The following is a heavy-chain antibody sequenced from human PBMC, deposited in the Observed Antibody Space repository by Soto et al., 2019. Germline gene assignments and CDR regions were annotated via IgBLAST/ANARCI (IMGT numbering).Heavy chain of an antibody. CDR1: GYTFTGYY. D-gene: IGHD6-19*01. J-gene: IGHJ4*02. CDR2: ISPKSGGT. CDR3: ATFMTVTGPGWGRASEY. Sequence: GASVKVSCKASGYTFTGYYMHWVRQAPGQGFEWMGRISPKSGGTNYAQKFQGRVTMTWDTSLNTAYMELSSLMFEDTAVYYCATFMTVTGPGWGRASEYWGQGTRVTVSS. V-gene: IGHV1-2*02.